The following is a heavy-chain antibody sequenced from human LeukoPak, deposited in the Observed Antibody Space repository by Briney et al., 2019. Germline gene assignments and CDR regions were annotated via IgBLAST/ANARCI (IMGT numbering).Heavy chain of an antibody. CDR3: AKDIVDFWSGYYDAFDI. Sequence: GGSPRLSCAASGFTFDDYTMHWVRQAPGKGLGWVSLISWDGGSTYYADSVKGRFTISRDNSKNSLYLQMNSLGTEDTALYYCAKDIVDFWSGYYDAFDIWGQGTMVTVSS. D-gene: IGHD3-3*01. CDR2: ISWDGGST. CDR1: GFTFDDYT. J-gene: IGHJ3*02. V-gene: IGHV3-43*01.